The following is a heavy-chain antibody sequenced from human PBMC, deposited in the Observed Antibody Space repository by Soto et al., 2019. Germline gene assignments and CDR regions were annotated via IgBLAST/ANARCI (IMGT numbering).Heavy chain of an antibody. D-gene: IGHD6-13*01. CDR2: ISSSSSYI. CDR1: GFTFSSYS. CDR3: ARDFSRSWYGIDAFDI. V-gene: IGHV3-21*01. J-gene: IGHJ3*02. Sequence: GGSLRLSCAASGFTFSSYSMNWVRQAPGKGLEWVSSISSSSSYIYYADSVRGRFTISRDNAKNSLYLQMNSLRAEDTAVYYCARDFSRSWYGIDAFDIWGQGTMVTVSS.